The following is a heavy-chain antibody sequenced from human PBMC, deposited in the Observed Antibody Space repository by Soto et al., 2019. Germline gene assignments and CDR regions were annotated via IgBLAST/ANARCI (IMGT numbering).Heavy chain of an antibody. CDR1: GFTFGDYA. V-gene: IGHV3-49*01. J-gene: IGHJ5*02. D-gene: IGHD3-22*01. Sequence: GGSLRLSCTASGFTFGDYAMSWFRQAPGKGLEWVSFIRSKAYGGTTEYTASVKGRFTISRDDSKSIAYLQMNSLKTEDTAVYYCTSLYYYDSSGYYRWNGRFDPWGQGT. CDR3: TSLYYYDSSGYYRWNGRFDP. CDR2: IRSKAYGGTT.